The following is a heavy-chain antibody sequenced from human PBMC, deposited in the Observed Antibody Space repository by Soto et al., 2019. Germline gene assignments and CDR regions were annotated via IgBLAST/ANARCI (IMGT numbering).Heavy chain of an antibody. CDR2: IYYSGST. CDR3: ARAHSSSWYYPYYYYGMDV. Sequence: SETLSLTCTVSGGSISSYYWSWIRQPPAKGLEWIGYIYYSGSTNYSPSLKSRVTISVDTSKNQFSLKLSSVTAADTAVYYCARAHSSSWYYPYYYYGMDVWGQGTTVTVSS. V-gene: IGHV4-59*01. CDR1: GGSISSYY. D-gene: IGHD6-13*01. J-gene: IGHJ6*02.